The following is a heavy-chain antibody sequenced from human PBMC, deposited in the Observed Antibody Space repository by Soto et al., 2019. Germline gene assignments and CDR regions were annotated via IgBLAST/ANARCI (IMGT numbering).Heavy chain of an antibody. CDR2: IYPSGSA. V-gene: IGHV4-30-2*01. CDR1: GGSINSGGYS. Sequence: SETLSLTCGVSGGSINSGGYSWSWIRQPPGRGLEWIGNIYPSGSANYSPSLKTRVTISVDRSMNQFSLNLGSVTAADTAVYYCAREIFPYGMDVWGPGTTVTVSS. CDR3: AREIFPYGMDV. J-gene: IGHJ6*02. D-gene: IGHD3-3*01.